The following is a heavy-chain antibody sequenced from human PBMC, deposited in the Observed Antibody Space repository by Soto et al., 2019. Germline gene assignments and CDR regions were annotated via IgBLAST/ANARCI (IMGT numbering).Heavy chain of an antibody. CDR2: IYHSGST. D-gene: IGHD3-22*01. CDR3: ARAPNYYDSSGYYYYFDY. CDR1: GGSISSGNYS. J-gene: IGHJ4*02. Sequence: SETLSLTCAVSGGSISSGNYSWSWIRQPPGKGLEWIGYIYHSGSTYYIPSLKSRVTTSVDRSKNQFSLKLSSVTAADTAVYYCARAPNYYDSSGYYYYFDYWGQGTLVTVSS. V-gene: IGHV4-30-2*01.